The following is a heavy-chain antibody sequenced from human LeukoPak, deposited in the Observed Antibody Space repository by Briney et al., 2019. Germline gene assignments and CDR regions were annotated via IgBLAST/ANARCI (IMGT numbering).Heavy chain of an antibody. CDR1: GYTFTSYD. CDR2: INPSGGST. Sequence: ASVKVSCKASGYTFTSYDMHWVRQAPGQGLEWMGIINPSGGSTSYAQIFQGRVTMTRDTSTSTAYMELRSLRSDDTAVYYCARDPLRYFDWSLQYNWFDPWGQGTLVTVSS. CDR3: ARDPLRYFDWSLQYNWFDP. J-gene: IGHJ5*02. V-gene: IGHV1-46*01. D-gene: IGHD3-9*01.